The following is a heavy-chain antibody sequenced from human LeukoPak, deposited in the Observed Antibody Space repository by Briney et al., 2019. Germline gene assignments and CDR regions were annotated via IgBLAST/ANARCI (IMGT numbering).Heavy chain of an antibody. V-gene: IGHV1-58*01. CDR3: AADLSNPRMGASYLDS. Sequence: ASVKVPCKASGFTSTNFAVQWVRQARGQRLEWIGWIIVGSGATKCAQDFQERVTITRDLSTSTLYMELRSLTSEDTAVYYCAADLSNPRMGASYLDSWGQGTLATVSS. D-gene: IGHD3-16*01. J-gene: IGHJ4*02. CDR2: IIVGSGAT. CDR1: GFTSTNFA.